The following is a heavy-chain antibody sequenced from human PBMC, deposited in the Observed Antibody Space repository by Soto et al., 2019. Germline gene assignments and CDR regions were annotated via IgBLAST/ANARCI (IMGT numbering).Heavy chain of an antibody. CDR1: GFTFSSYG. Sequence: QVQLVESGGGVVQPGRSLRLSCAASGFTFSSYGMHWVRQAPGKGLEWVAVIWYDGSNKYYADSVKGRFTISRDNSKNTLDLQMNSLRAEDTAVYYCARDSSRWTGLYYYYCYGMDVWGQGTTVTVSS. CDR2: IWYDGSNK. D-gene: IGHD6-13*01. J-gene: IGHJ6*02. V-gene: IGHV3-33*01. CDR3: ARDSSRWTGLYYYYCYGMDV.